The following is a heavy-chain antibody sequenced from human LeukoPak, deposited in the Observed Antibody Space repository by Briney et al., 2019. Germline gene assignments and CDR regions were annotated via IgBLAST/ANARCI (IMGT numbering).Heavy chain of an antibody. CDR1: GFTFSSYS. CDR3: ARAPGQGFGEWSYYYYMDV. D-gene: IGHD3-10*01. CDR2: ISGSSSYI. Sequence: AGGSLRLSCAASGFTFSSYSMNWVRQAPGKGLEWVSSISGSSSYIYYADSVKGRFTISRDNAKNSLYLQMNSLRAEDTAVYYCARAPGQGFGEWSYYYYMDVWGKGTTVTISS. V-gene: IGHV3-21*01. J-gene: IGHJ6*03.